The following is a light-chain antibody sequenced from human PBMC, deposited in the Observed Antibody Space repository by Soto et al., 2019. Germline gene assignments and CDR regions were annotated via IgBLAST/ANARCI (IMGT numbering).Light chain of an antibody. V-gene: IGKV1-5*03. CDR2: KTS. J-gene: IGKJ4*01. Sequence: DIQMTQSPSTLSAPVGDRVTITCRASQSISSWLAWYQQKPGKAPNLLIYKTSSLESGVPSRFSGSGSGTEFTLTVNSLQPDDFATYYCQQYDSYPLTFGGGTKVDIK. CDR3: QQYDSYPLT. CDR1: QSISSW.